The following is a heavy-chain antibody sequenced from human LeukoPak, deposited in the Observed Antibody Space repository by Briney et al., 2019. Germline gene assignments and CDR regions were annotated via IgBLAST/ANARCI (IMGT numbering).Heavy chain of an antibody. D-gene: IGHD3-9*01. CDR3: ARPPNYDILTGYQYYFDY. V-gene: IGHV1-69*13. CDR1: GGTFSSYA. J-gene: IGHJ4*02. CDR2: IIPIFGTA. Sequence: SVKVSCKASGGTFSSYAISWVRQAPGQGLEWMGGIIPIFGTANYAQKFQGRVTITADESTSTAYMELSSLRSEDTAVYYCARPPNYDILTGYQYYFDYWGQGTLVTVSS.